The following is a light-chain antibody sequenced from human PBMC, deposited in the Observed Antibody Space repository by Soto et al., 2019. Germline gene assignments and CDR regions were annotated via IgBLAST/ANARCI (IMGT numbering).Light chain of an antibody. Sequence: QSVVTQPPSASKTPGQRVTISCSGSSSNIGRNTVDWYQQLPGAAPKLLIYSDNQRPSGVPDRFSGSRFGTSASLAISGLQSEDEADYYCGVWDDSLNGFYVFGTGTKLTVL. CDR3: GVWDDSLNGFYV. V-gene: IGLV1-44*01. CDR1: SSNIGRNT. J-gene: IGLJ1*01. CDR2: SDN.